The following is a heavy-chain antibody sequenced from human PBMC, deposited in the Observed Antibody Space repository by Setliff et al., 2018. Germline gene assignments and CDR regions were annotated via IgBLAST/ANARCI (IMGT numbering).Heavy chain of an antibody. CDR3: VRREIAVAGDPFEP. V-gene: IGHV4-4*02. D-gene: IGHD6-19*01. CDR2: IFHSGST. Sequence: NPSETLSLTCAVSGGSITSSNWWSWVRQPPGQGLEWIGEIFHSGSTAYSPSLKSRVTISVDKSKNQFSLKLNSVTAADTAVYYCVRREIAVAGDPFEPWGQGTQVTVSS. J-gene: IGHJ4*02. CDR1: GGSITSSNW.